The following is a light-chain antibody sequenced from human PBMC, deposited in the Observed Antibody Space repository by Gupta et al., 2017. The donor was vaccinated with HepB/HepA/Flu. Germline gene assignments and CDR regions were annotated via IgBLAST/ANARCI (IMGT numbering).Light chain of an antibody. CDR3: HQDSSSSRT. CDR1: QNVSSYY. CDR2: GAS. J-gene: IGKJ5*01. Sequence: EIVLTQSPGTLSLSPGERATLSCRASQNVSSYYLAWYQQKPGQAPRLLLYGASSRATGIPDRFSGSGSGTDFILIISRLEPEDFAVYYCHQDSSSSRTFGQGTRLEIK. V-gene: IGKV3-20*01.